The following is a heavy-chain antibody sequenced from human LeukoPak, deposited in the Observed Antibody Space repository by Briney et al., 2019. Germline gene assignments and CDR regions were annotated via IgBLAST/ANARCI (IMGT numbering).Heavy chain of an antibody. V-gene: IGHV4-59*08. CDR2: IYYSGST. J-gene: IGHJ3*02. CDR1: GGSISSYY. Sequence: SETLSLTCTVSGGSISSYYWSWIRQPPGRGLEWIGYIYYSGSTNYNPSLKSRVTISVDTSKNQFSLKLSSVTAADTAVYYCARHFPKDSSGAFDIWGQGTMVTVSS. CDR3: ARHFPKDSSGAFDI. D-gene: IGHD3-22*01.